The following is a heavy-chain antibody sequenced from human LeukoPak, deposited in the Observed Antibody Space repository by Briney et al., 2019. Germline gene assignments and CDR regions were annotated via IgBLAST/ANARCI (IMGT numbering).Heavy chain of an antibody. CDR1: GGTFSSYA. CDR3: ASFLGGGTWAQYHYGMGG. Sequence: SVKVSCKASGGTFSSYAISWVRQAPGQGLEWMGRIIPILGIANYAQKFQGRVTITADKSTSTAYMELSSLRSEDTAVYYFASFLGGGTWAQYHYGMGGWGPGTTGTGPS. CDR2: IIPILGIA. V-gene: IGHV1-69*04. D-gene: IGHD2/OR15-2a*01. J-gene: IGHJ6*02.